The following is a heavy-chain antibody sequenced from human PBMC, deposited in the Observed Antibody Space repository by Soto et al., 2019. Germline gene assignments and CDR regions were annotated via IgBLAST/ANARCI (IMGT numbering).Heavy chain of an antibody. CDR3: AREEVCSGGSCYSYYYGMDV. Sequence: ASVKVSCKASGYTFTSYGISWVRQAPGQGLEWMGWISAYNGNTNYAQKLQGRVTMTTDTSTSTAYMELRSLRSEDTAVYYCAREEVCSGGSCYSYYYGMDVWGQGTTVTVSS. CDR1: GYTFTSYG. D-gene: IGHD2-15*01. J-gene: IGHJ6*02. V-gene: IGHV1-18*04. CDR2: ISAYNGNT.